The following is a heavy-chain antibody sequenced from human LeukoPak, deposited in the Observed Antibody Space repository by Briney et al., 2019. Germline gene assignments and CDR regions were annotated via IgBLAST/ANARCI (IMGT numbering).Heavy chain of an antibody. CDR2: VYWDDDK. D-gene: IGHD3-10*01. Sequence: SGPSLVNPTQTLTLTCTFSGFSLSTSGVGVGWIRQPPGRALEWLALVYWDDDKRYSQSLKSTLTITKDTSKNQLVLTMTNVDPVDTATYYCAHRLFASGSYMTFDSWGQGTLVTVSS. J-gene: IGHJ4*02. CDR1: GFSLSTSGVG. V-gene: IGHV2-5*02. CDR3: AHRLFASGSYMTFDS.